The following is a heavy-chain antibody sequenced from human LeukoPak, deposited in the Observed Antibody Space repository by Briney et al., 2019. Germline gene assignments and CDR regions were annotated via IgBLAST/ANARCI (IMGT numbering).Heavy chain of an antibody. Sequence: SETLSLTCAVYGGSFSGYYWSWIRQPPGKGLEWIGEINHSGSTNYNPSLKSRVTISVDTSKNQFSLKLSSVTAEDTAVYYCARLMVWELLRASRGYFDYWGQGTLVTVSS. D-gene: IGHD1-26*01. V-gene: IGHV4-34*01. J-gene: IGHJ4*02. CDR2: INHSGST. CDR3: ARLMVWELLRASRGYFDY. CDR1: GGSFSGYY.